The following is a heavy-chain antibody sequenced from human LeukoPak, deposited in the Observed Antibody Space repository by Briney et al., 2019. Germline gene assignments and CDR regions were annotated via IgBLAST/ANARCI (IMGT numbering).Heavy chain of an antibody. Sequence: GGSLRLSCAASGFTFSSYSMNWVRQGPGKGLEWVSSISTSSSYIYYADSVKGRFTISRDNAKNSLYLQMNSLRAEDTAVYYCARGAWYNWNDAYFDYWGQGTLVTVSS. CDR2: ISTSSSYI. CDR3: ARGAWYNWNDAYFDY. J-gene: IGHJ4*02. V-gene: IGHV3-21*01. CDR1: GFTFSSYS. D-gene: IGHD1-1*01.